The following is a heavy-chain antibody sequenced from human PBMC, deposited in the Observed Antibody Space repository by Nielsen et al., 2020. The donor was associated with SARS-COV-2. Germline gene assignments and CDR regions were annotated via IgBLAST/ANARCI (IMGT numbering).Heavy chain of an antibody. V-gene: IGHV6-1*01. CDR2: TYYRSKWYN. CDR3: AREEWLPPIEGYFYYYGMDV. J-gene: IGHJ6*02. Sequence: SQTLSLTCAISGDSVSSNSAAWNWITPSPSRGLEWLGGTYYRSKWYNEDAVSVKIRLTIHPDKSKNQSSLQLNSVTPEDTAVYYCAREEWLPPIEGYFYYYGMDVWSQGTTVTVSS. CDR1: GDSVSSNSAA. D-gene: IGHD6-19*01.